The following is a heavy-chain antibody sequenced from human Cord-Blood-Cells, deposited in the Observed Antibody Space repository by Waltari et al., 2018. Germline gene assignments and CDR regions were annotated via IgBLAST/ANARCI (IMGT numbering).Heavy chain of an antibody. CDR2: FDPEDGET. V-gene: IGHV1-24*01. CDR1: GYTLAELS. D-gene: IGHD4-17*01. J-gene: IGHJ3*02. CDR3: ATSQNGEEAFDI. Sequence: QVQLVQSGAEVKNPGASVKVSCKVTGYTLAELSMHWVRQAPGKGLEWMGGFDPEDGETIYAQKFQGRVTMTEDTSTDTAYMELSSLRSEDTAVYYCATSQNGEEAFDIWGQGTMVTVSS.